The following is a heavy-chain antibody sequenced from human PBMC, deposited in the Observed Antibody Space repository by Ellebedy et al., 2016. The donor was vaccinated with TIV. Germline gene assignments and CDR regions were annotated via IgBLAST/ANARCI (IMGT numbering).Heavy chain of an antibody. CDR2: IYYSGST. CDR3: ARVRQVATPFLYVHYFDY. V-gene: IGHV4-31*03. CDR1: GGSISSGGYY. D-gene: IGHD5-12*01. J-gene: IGHJ4*02. Sequence: SETLSLXXTVSGGSISSGGYYWSWIRQHPGKGLEWIGYIYYSGSTYYNPSLKSRVTISVDTSKNQFSLKLSSVTAADTAVYYCARVRQVATPFLYVHYFDYWGQGTLVTVSS.